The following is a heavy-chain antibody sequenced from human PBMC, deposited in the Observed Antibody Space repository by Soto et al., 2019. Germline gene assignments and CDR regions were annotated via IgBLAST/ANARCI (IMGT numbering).Heavy chain of an antibody. CDR1: GFTFDDYA. Sequence: EVQLVESGGGLVQPGRSLRLSCAASGFTFDDYAMHWVRQAPGKGLEWVSGISWNSGSIGYADSVKGRFTISRDNAKNSLYLQMNSLRAEDTALYYCAKSLDPENPSWFDPWGQGTLVTVSS. CDR2: ISWNSGSI. CDR3: AKSLDPENPSWFDP. V-gene: IGHV3-9*01. J-gene: IGHJ5*02. D-gene: IGHD3-9*01.